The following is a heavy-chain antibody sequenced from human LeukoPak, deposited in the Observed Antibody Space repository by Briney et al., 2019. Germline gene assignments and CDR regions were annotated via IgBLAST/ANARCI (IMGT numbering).Heavy chain of an antibody. J-gene: IGHJ6*03. CDR2: INWNGGST. CDR3: ARVPSTYCSRTSCYYYYYMDV. V-gene: IGHV3-20*04. CDR1: GFTSDDYG. Sequence: RAGGSLRLXCAASGFTSDDYGMSWVRLAPGKGLESVSGINWNGGSTGYADSVKGRFTISRDNAKNSLYLQMNSLRAEDTALYYCARVPSTYCSRTSCYYYYYMDVWGKGTTVTVSS. D-gene: IGHD2-2*01.